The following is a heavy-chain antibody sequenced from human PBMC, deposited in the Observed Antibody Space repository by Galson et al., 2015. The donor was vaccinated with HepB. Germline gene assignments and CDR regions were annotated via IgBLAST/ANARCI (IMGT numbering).Heavy chain of an antibody. D-gene: IGHD4-23*01. CDR2: IIPILGIA. J-gene: IGHJ3*02. V-gene: IGHV1-69*10. Sequence: SVKVSCKASGGTFSSYAISWVRQAPGQGLEWMGGIIPILGIANYAQKFQGRVTITADKSTSTAYMELSSLRSDDTAVYYCARATVAYAFDIWGQGTMVTVSS. CDR3: ARATVAYAFDI. CDR1: GGTFSSYA.